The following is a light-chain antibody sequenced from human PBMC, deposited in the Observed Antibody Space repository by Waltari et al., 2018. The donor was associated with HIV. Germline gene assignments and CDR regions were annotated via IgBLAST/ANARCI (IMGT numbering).Light chain of an antibody. J-gene: IGKJ4*01. CDR2: RAS. Sequence: EIVMTQSPATLPVSPGERVTLSCRASETIRSNLAWYQQKPGQAPRPLIYRASSRATGIPARFSGSGSGTEFTLTISSLQSKDFALYYCQQYNIFPLTFGGGTKVEIK. CDR3: QQYNIFPLT. V-gene: IGKV3-15*01. CDR1: ETIRSN.